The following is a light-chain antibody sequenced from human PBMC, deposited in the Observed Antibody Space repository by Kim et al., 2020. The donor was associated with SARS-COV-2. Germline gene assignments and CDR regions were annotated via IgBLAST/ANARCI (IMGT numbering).Light chain of an antibody. CDR1: SGSIASNY. CDR2: EAN. J-gene: IGLJ3*02. V-gene: IGLV6-57*03. CDR3: QSYDRSNQV. Sequence: GKTVTISCTRSSGSIASNYVQWYQQRPGSAPTTVIYEANQRPSGAPDRFSGSIDSSSNSASLTISGLKNEDEADYYCQSYDRSNQVFGGGTQLTVL.